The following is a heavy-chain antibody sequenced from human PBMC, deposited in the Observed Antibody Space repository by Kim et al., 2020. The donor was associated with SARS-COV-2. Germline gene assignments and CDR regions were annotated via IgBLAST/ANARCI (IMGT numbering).Heavy chain of an antibody. D-gene: IGHD3-10*01. CDR1: GFTFDDYA. CDR2: ISWNSGSI. Sequence: GGSLRLSCAASGFTFDDYAIHWVRQAPGKGLEWVSGISWNSGSIGYADSVKGRFTISRDNAKNSLYLQMNSLRAEDTALYYCAKATGRFGELLSGPFDY. V-gene: IGHV3-9*01. J-gene: IGHJ4*01. CDR3: AKATGRFGELLSGPFDY.